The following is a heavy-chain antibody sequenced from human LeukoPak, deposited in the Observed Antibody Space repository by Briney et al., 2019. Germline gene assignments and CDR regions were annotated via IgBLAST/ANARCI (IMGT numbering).Heavy chain of an antibody. CDR2: INPSGGST. J-gene: IGHJ4*02. CDR3: ARGRYSSSWYEDY. Sequence: ASVKVSCKASGYTFTSYAMNWVRQAPGQGLEWMGIINPSGGSTSYAQKFQGRVTMTRDMFTSTVYMELSSLRSEDTAVYYCARGRYSSSWYEDYWGQGTLVTVSS. CDR1: GYTFTSYA. V-gene: IGHV1-46*01. D-gene: IGHD6-13*01.